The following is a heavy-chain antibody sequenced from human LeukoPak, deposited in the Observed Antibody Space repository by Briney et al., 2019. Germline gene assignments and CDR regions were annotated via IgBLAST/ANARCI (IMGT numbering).Heavy chain of an antibody. CDR2: ISGSGGST. CDR1: GFTFSSYA. Sequence: GGSLRLSCAASGFTFSSYAMSWVRQAPGKGLKWVSTISGSGGSTYYADSVKGRFTISRDNSKNTLYLQMNSLRAEDTAVYYCAKSPILVPAAYYYYYYMDVWGKGTTVTVSS. V-gene: IGHV3-23*01. D-gene: IGHD2-2*01. CDR3: AKSPILVPAAYYYYYYMDV. J-gene: IGHJ6*03.